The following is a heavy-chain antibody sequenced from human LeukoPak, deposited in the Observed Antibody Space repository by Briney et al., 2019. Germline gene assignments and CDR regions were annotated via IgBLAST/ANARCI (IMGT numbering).Heavy chain of an antibody. V-gene: IGHV4-59*12. CDR1: GGSISSYY. J-gene: IGHJ4*02. CDR3: ARGYYHDSK. D-gene: IGHD3-22*01. CDR2: IYYSGNT. Sequence: PSETLSLTCTVSGGSISSYYWSWIRQPPGKGLEWVGYIYYSGNTNYNPSLKSRVTISVDTSKNQFSLKLSSVTAADTAVYYCARGYYHDSKWGQGTLVTVSS.